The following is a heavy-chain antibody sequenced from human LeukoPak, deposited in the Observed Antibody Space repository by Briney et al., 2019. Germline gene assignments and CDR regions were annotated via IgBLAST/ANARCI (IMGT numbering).Heavy chain of an antibody. CDR1: GFTSSNNA. Sequence: GGSLRLSCAASGFTSSNNAMSWVRQAPGKGLEWVSAISASGGGTYYADSVKGRFTISRDNSRNTLYLQMNSLRADDTAVYYCANGPRHFDHWGQGTLVTVSS. CDR3: ANGPRHFDH. J-gene: IGHJ4*02. V-gene: IGHV3-23*01. CDR2: ISASGGGT.